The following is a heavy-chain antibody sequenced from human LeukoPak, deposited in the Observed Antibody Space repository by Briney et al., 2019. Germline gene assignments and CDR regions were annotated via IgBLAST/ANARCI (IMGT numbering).Heavy chain of an antibody. J-gene: IGHJ4*02. D-gene: IGHD3-22*01. CDR2: IYYSGST. CDR1: GGSISSDY. Sequence: SETLSLTCTVSGGSISSDYWSWIRQPPGKGLEWIGYIYYSGSTNYNPSLKSRVTISVDTSKNQFSLKLSSVTAADTAVYYCARGSYDSSGYYGFDYWGQGTLVTVSS. CDR3: ARGSYDSSGYYGFDY. V-gene: IGHV4-59*01.